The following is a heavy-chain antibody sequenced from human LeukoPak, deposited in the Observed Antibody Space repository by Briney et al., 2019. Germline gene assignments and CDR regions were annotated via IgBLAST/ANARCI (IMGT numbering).Heavy chain of an antibody. V-gene: IGHV1-46*01. CDR3: ARVPLNSERNYYGSGSYPYPHFDY. CDR2: INPSGGST. CDR1: GYTFTSYY. J-gene: IGHJ4*02. Sequence: ASVKVSCKASGYTFTSYYMHWVRQAPGQGLEWMGIINPSGGSTSYAQKFQGRVTMTRDTSTSTVYMELSSLRSEDTAVYYCARVPLNSERNYYGSGSYPYPHFDYWGQGTLVTVSS. D-gene: IGHD3-10*01.